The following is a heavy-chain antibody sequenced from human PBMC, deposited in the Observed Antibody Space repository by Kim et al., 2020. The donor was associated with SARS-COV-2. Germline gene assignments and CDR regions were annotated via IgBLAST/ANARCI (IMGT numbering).Heavy chain of an antibody. CDR3: VKMSEYSGSLDY. V-gene: IGHV3-64D*06. J-gene: IGHJ4*02. Sequence: TYYADSVKGKFTISRDNSKNTLYLQMSSLRTEDTAVYYCVKMSEYSGSLDYWGRGTLVTVSS. D-gene: IGHD6-13*01. CDR2: T.